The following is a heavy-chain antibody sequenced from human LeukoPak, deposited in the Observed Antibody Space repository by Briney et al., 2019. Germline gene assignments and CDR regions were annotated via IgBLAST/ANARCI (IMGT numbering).Heavy chain of an antibody. V-gene: IGHV3-11*01. Sequence: GGSLRLSCAASVFTFSDYYMSWIRQAPGKGLEWVSYISSSGSTIYYADSVKGRFTISRDNAKNSLYLQMNSLRAEDTAVYYCARARDYGDPFDYWGQGTLVTVSS. CDR2: ISSSGSTI. CDR3: ARARDYGDPFDY. CDR1: VFTFSDYY. D-gene: IGHD4-17*01. J-gene: IGHJ4*02.